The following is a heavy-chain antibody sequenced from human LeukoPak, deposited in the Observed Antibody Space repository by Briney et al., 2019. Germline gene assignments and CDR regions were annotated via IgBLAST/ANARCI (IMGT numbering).Heavy chain of an antibody. CDR1: GFTFSSYG. V-gene: IGHV3-30*18. D-gene: IGHD3-10*01. CDR2: ISYDGSNK. CDR3: AKVYGSGSYYNVPHDAFDI. J-gene: IGHJ3*02. Sequence: GGSLRLSCAASGFTFSSYGMHLVRQAPGKGLEWVAVISYDGSNKYYADSVKGRFTISRDNSKNTLYLQMNSLRAEDTAVYYCAKVYGSGSYYNVPHDAFDIWGQGTMVTVSS.